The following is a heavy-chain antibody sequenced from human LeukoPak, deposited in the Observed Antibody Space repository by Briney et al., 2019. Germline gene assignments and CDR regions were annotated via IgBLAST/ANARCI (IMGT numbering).Heavy chain of an antibody. CDR2: IQQDGSEI. Sequence: SGGSLRVSCAASGFTFSSYWMTWVRQAPGKGLEWVAKIQQDGSEIHIADSVKGRFTISRDNARKSLYLQMNSLRVEDTAVYYCARDGYTSGYGWDGGYYYYYMDVWGKGTTVTVSS. D-gene: IGHD5-18*01. V-gene: IGHV3-7*01. J-gene: IGHJ6*03. CDR3: ARDGYTSGYGWDGGYYYYYMDV. CDR1: GFTFSSYW.